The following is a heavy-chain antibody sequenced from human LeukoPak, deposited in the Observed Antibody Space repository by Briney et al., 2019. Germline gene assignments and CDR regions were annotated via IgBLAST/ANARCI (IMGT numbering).Heavy chain of an antibody. CDR2: VYYSGST. J-gene: IGHJ3*02. V-gene: IGHV4-59*01. D-gene: IGHD2-21*02. Sequence: PSETLSLTCTVSGGSITNYYWNWIRQPPGKGLECIGYVYYSGSTNYNPSLKSRVTISVDMSKNQFSLMLSSVTAADTAVYYCARDAVTYDAFDIWGQGTMVTVSS. CDR1: GGSITNYY. CDR3: ARDAVTYDAFDI.